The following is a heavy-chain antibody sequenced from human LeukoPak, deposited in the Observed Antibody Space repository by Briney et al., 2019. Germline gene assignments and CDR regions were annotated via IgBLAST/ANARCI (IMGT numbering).Heavy chain of an antibody. J-gene: IGHJ3*02. Sequence: GGSLRLSCAASGFTFSTYSVHWVRQAPGKGLEWVSSITSSSTNIYYADSVKGRFTISRDNAKNSLYLQMNSLRAEDTAVYYCAREGGIQLWSFDIWGQGTMVTVSS. D-gene: IGHD5-18*01. CDR3: AREGGIQLWSFDI. V-gene: IGHV3-21*01. CDR2: ITSSSTNI. CDR1: GFTFSTYS.